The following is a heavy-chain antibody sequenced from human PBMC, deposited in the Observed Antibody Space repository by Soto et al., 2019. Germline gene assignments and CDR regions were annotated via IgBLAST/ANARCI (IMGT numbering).Heavy chain of an antibody. CDR2: TYYRSKWYN. D-gene: IGHD4-4*01. J-gene: IGHJ6*02. V-gene: IGHV6-1*01. CDR3: ARVTTIAGGHYGMDV. Sequence: QTLSLTCAISGDSVSSNSATWNWIRQSPSRGLEWLGRTYYRSKWYNDYALSVKSRIIINADTSKNQFSLHLNSVNAEDTAVYYCARVTTIAGGHYGMDVWGQGTTVTVSS. CDR1: GDSVSSNSAT.